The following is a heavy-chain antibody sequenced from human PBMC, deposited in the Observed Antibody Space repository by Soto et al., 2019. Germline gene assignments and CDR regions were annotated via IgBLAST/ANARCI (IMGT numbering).Heavy chain of an antibody. J-gene: IGHJ4*02. CDR3: ARGSEGTYNYFDY. Sequence: QVQLVQSGAEVKKPGSSVRVSCKASGGTFSSYTITWVRQAPGQGLEWMGGIIPVLGTANYAQKFQGRVTITSDESTSTAYMELSSLRSEDTAVYYCARGSEGTYNYFDYWGRGTLVTVSS. D-gene: IGHD3-10*01. CDR2: IIPVLGTA. V-gene: IGHV1-69*01. CDR1: GGTFSSYT.